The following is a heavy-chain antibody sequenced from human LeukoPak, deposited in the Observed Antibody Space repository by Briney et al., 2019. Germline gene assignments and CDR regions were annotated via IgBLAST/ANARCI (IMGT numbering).Heavy chain of an antibody. Sequence: GGSLRLSCAASGFTFSDYYMSWIRQAPGKGLEWVSVIYSGGSTYYADSVKGRFTISRDNSKNTLYLQMNSLRAEDTAVYYCARESLRSAIPYFDYWGQGTLVTVSS. CDR2: IYSGGST. D-gene: IGHD2-2*02. J-gene: IGHJ4*02. CDR3: ARESLRSAIPYFDY. CDR1: GFTFSDYY. V-gene: IGHV3-66*01.